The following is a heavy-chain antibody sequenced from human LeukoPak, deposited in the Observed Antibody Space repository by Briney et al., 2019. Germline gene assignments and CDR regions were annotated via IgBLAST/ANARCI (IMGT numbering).Heavy chain of an antibody. CDR1: GGSISSYH. V-gene: IGHV4-59*08. Sequence: SETLSLTCTVSGGSISSYHWSWIRQPPGKGLEWIGYIYYSGSTNYNPSLKSRVTISLDTSKNQFSLKVGSVTAADTAVYYCARHSSGYLSYFDYWGQGTLVPVSS. CDR2: IYYSGST. CDR3: ARHSSGYLSYFDY. J-gene: IGHJ4*02. D-gene: IGHD3-22*01.